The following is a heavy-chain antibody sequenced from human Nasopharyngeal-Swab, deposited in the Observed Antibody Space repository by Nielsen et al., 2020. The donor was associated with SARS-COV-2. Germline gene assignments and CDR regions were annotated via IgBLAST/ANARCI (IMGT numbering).Heavy chain of an antibody. CDR3: TREDRYASGGFDH. CDR2: IYSGGGS. J-gene: IGHJ4*02. D-gene: IGHD3-10*01. V-gene: IGHV3-53*01. Sequence: WIRQPPGKGLEWVSGIYSGGGSYYADSVKGRFTISRDNFKNKLYLQMSSLRAEDTAMYYCTREDRYASGGFDHWGQGTLVTVSS.